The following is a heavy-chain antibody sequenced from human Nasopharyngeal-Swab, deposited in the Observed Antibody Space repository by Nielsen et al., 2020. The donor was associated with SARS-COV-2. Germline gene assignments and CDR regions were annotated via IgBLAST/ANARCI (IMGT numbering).Heavy chain of an antibody. V-gene: IGHV4-4*07. CDR1: SGSISSYH. D-gene: IGHD3-9*01. J-gene: IGHJ6*02. CDR3: TRDVNGYDDILTGFYRDYYYYMDV. Sequence: SETLSLTCTVSSGSISSYHWSWIRQPAGKGLEWIGRIYSSGNANYNPSLKSRVIMSLDTSINQFSLKLSSVTAADTAVYYCTRDVNGYDDILTGFYRDYYYYMDVWGQGTPVTVSS. CDR2: IYSSGNA.